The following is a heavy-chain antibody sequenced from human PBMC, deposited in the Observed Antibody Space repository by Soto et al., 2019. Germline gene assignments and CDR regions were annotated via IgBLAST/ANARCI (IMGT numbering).Heavy chain of an antibody. V-gene: IGHV3-74*02. J-gene: IGHJ6*02. D-gene: IGHD1-26*01. CDR2: INTDGSRT. CDR3: VRGGSGTYGDYYAMDV. CDR1: EFTFSTYW. Sequence: EVHLAESGGGLVQPGGSLRLSCAASEFTFSTYWMHWVRQATGKGLVWVSRINTDGSRTDYADSVRGRFTISRDDAKNTLDMQMNSLRAEDTAVYYCVRGGSGTYGDYYAMDVWGQGTTVTVSS.